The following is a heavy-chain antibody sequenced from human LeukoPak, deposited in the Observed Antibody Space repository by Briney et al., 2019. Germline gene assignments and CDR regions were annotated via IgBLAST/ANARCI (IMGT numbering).Heavy chain of an antibody. D-gene: IGHD3-22*01. J-gene: IGHJ4*02. CDR2: ISGSGGST. V-gene: IGHV3-23*01. CDR1: GFTFSSYA. CDR3: VSSGGPYDPLGY. Sequence: PGGSLGLSCAASGFTFSSYAMSWVRQAPGKGLEWVSAISGSGGSTYYADSVKGRFTISRDNSKNTLYLQMNSLRAEDTAVYYCVSSGGPYDPLGYWGQGTLVTVSS.